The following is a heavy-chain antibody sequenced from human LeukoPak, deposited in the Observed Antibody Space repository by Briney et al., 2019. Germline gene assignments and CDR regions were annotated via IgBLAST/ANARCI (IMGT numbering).Heavy chain of an antibody. V-gene: IGHV1-46*01. CDR2: INPSGGST. J-gene: IGHJ4*02. CDR1: GYTFTSYY. CDR3: AREWRGRGYSYGPLDY. D-gene: IGHD5-18*01. Sequence: ASVKVSCKASGYTFTSYYMHWVRQAPGQGLEWMGIINPSGGSTSYAQKFQGRVTMTRDMSTSTVYMELSSLRSEDTAVYYCAREWRGRGYSYGPLDYWGQGTLVTVSS.